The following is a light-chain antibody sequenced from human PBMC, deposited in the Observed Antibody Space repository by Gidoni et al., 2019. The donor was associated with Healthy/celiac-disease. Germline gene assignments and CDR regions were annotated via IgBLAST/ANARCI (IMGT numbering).Light chain of an antibody. Sequence: DIVMTQSPLSLPITPGEPASISCRSSQSLLHSNGYNYLDWYLQKPGQSPQLLIYLGSNRGYGVPDRFSGSGSGTDFTLKISRVEAEDVGVYYCMQALQTRAFGPGTKVDIK. V-gene: IGKV2-28*01. CDR1: QSLLHSNGYNY. CDR3: MQALQTRA. CDR2: LGS. J-gene: IGKJ3*01.